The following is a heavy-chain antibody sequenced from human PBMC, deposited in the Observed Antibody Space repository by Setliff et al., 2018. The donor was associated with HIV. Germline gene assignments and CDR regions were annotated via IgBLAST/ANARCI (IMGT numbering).Heavy chain of an antibody. Sequence: PGGSLRLSCAASGFTFSSYSMNWVRQAPGKGLEWVSSISSSSRYIYYADSVKGRFSSSRDNSKNTLYLQMNSLRVEDTAVYYCAKFPVFKWFGERQGWFDLWGQGTLVTVS. V-gene: IGHV3-21*04. CDR1: GFTFSSYS. J-gene: IGHJ5*02. CDR3: AKFPVFKWFGERQGWFDL. D-gene: IGHD3-10*01. CDR2: ISSSSRYI.